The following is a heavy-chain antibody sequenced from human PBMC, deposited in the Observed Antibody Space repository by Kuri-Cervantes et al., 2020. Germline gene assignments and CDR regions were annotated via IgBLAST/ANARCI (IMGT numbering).Heavy chain of an antibody. V-gene: IGHV4-38-2*01. CDR2: IYHSGST. D-gene: IGHD3-10*01. J-gene: IGHJ4*02. CDR1: GYSISSGYY. CDR3: ARVEFGVTLVQGAFDY. Sequence: GSLRLSCAVSGYSISSGYYWGWIRQPPGKGLEWIGSIYHSGSTYYNPSLKSRVSISVDKSKNQFSLKLSSVTAADTAVYFCARVEFGVTLVQGAFDYWGQGTLVTVSS.